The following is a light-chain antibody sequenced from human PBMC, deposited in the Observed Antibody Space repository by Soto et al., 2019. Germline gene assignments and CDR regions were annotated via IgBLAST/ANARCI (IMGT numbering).Light chain of an antibody. Sequence: SYELTQPPSVSVAPGKTARITCGGTNIGSKSVHWYHQKPGQAPVLVIYYDSDRPSGIPERFSGSNSGNTATLTISRVEAGDEADYYCQVWDSSSDHVVFGGGTKLTVL. CDR3: QVWDSSSDHVV. V-gene: IGLV3-21*04. CDR1: NIGSKS. CDR2: YDS. J-gene: IGLJ2*01.